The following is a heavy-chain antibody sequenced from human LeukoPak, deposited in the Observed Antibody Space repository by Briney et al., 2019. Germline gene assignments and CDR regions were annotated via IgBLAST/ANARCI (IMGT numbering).Heavy chain of an antibody. D-gene: IGHD3-22*01. J-gene: IGHJ3*02. CDR2: IYHSGST. V-gene: IGHV4-38-2*01. CDR3: AGSMIVVVTHAFDI. CDR1: GYSISSGYY. Sequence: SETLSLTCAVSGYSISSGYYWGWIRQPPGKGLEWIGSIYHSGSTYYNPSLKSRVTISVDTSKNQLSLKLSSVTAADTAVYYCAGSMIVVVTHAFDIWGQGTMVTVSS.